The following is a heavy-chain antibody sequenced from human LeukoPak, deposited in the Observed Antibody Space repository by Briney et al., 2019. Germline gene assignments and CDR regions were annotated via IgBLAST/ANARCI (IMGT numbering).Heavy chain of an antibody. CDR3: AKDVAWSIAVAAD. J-gene: IGHJ4*02. CDR2: IRYDGSNK. Sequence: GGSLRLSCAASGFTFSSYGMHWVRQAPGKGLEWVAFIRYDGSNKYYADSVKGRFTISRDNSKNTLYLQMNSLRAEDTAVYYCAKDVAWSIAVAADWGQGTLVTVSS. V-gene: IGHV3-30*02. CDR1: GFTFSSYG. D-gene: IGHD6-19*01.